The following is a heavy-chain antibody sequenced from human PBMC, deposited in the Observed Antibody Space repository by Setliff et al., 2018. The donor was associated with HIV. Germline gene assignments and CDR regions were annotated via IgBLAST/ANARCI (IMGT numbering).Heavy chain of an antibody. V-gene: IGHV3-23*01. Sequence: GGSLRLSCAASGFIFSRYGMGWLRQAPGKGLEWLSVIRGSGGSTSYADSVKGRFTISRDNSKNMLFLQMSSLRADDTAVYYCARDRRGYQYESSGYPGFDPWGQGTL. D-gene: IGHD3-22*01. CDR2: IRGSGGST. J-gene: IGHJ5*02. CDR1: GFIFSRYG. CDR3: ARDRRGYQYESSGYPGFDP.